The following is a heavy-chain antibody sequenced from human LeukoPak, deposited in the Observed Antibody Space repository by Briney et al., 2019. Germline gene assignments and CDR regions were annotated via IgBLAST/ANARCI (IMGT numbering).Heavy chain of an antibody. CDR1: GYTFTGYY. Sequence: ASVKVSCTASGYTFTGYYMHWVRRAPGQGLEWMGRINPNSGGTNYAQKFQGRVTMTRDTSISTAYMELSRLRSDDTAVYYCARGRVAAAGAYYFDYWGQGTLVTVSS. V-gene: IGHV1-2*06. CDR3: ARGRVAAAGAYYFDY. J-gene: IGHJ4*02. CDR2: INPNSGGT. D-gene: IGHD6-13*01.